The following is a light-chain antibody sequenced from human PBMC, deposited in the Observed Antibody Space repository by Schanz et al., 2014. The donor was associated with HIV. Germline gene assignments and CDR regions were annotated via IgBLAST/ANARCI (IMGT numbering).Light chain of an antibody. CDR3: ATWDDSLKGWV. Sequence: QSVLTQPPSASGTPGQRVTISCSGSSSNIGSNFVYWYQRLPGPAPKLVIYNTYHRPSGVPDRFSGSQSGTSASLAISGLQSEDEADFYYATWDDSLKGWVFGGGTKLTVL. CDR1: SSNIGSNF. V-gene: IGLV1-44*01. J-gene: IGLJ3*02. CDR2: NTY.